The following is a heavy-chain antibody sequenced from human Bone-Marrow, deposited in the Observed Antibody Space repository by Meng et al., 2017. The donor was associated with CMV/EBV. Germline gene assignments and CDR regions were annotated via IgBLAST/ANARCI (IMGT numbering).Heavy chain of an antibody. V-gene: IGHV1-2*02. CDR2: INPNDDT. CDR3: ARSSGWSRFDY. D-gene: IGHD6-19*01. Sequence: QVQVVQAGAEVKKPGASVKVSCKASGYTVTDYYIHWVRQAPGQWLEWMGWINPNDDTNYAQNFQGRVTMTRDMSINTVYMELSRLTSDDTAVYHCARSSGWSRFDYWGLGTLVTVSS. CDR1: GYTVTDYY. J-gene: IGHJ4*02.